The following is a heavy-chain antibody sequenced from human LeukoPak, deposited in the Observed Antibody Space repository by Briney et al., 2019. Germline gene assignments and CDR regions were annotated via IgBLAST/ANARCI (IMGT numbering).Heavy chain of an antibody. Sequence: GGSLRLSCAASTFTFSNYAMHWVRQAPGKGLAWVTVISCDGRNKYYADSVKGRFTISRDNSKSMLYLQMNSLRDEDTAVYYCATGDCGGDCYSSYFDYWGQGTLVTVSS. V-gene: IGHV3-30*04. CDR1: TFTFSNYA. CDR2: ISCDGRNK. CDR3: ATGDCGGDCYSSYFDY. D-gene: IGHD2-21*02. J-gene: IGHJ4*02.